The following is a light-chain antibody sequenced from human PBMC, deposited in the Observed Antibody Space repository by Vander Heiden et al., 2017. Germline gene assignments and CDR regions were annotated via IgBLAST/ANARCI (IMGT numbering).Light chain of an antibody. Sequence: DIVMTQSPDSLAVSLGERATINCKSSQSVLYSSNNKNYLAWYQQKPGQPPKLLIYWASTRESGVPDRFSGSGSGTDFTLTISSLQAEDVAVYYCQQDYSTPQTFGQWTKLEIK. V-gene: IGKV4-1*01. CDR2: WAS. CDR3: QQDYSTPQT. J-gene: IGKJ2*01. CDR1: QSVLYSSNNKNY.